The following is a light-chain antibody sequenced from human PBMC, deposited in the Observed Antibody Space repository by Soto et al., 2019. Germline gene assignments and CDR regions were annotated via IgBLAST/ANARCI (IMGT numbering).Light chain of an antibody. CDR2: SAS. CDR3: QQANSFPWT. Sequence: IHLTQSPSVLSASFGDTVTITFRASQALSNYLAWYQQKPGKAPDLLIYSASTLQSGVPSRFSGSGSETEFSLTIRALQPEDFATYYCQQANSFPWTFGQGTKVDIK. CDR1: QALSNY. J-gene: IGKJ1*01. V-gene: IGKV1-9*01.